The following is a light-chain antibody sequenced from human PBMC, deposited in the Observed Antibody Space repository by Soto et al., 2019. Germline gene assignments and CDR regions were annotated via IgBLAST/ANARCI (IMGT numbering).Light chain of an antibody. CDR1: ESVSIC. CDR3: QQCYKWLPIT. Sequence: EIVLTQSPATLSLSPGERATLSCRASESVSICLAWYQQKPGQAPRLLISDASNRATGIPARFSGSGSGTDFTLTISSLEPEDFAVYYCQQCYKWLPITFGQGTRLEI. V-gene: IGKV3-11*01. J-gene: IGKJ5*01. CDR2: DAS.